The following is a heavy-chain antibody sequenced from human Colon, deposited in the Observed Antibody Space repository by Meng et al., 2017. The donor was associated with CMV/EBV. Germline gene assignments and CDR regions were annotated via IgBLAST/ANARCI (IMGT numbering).Heavy chain of an antibody. D-gene: IGHD6-19*01. CDR2: ISPSGDYI. CDR1: GLSFSFFT. Sequence: GESLKISCADSGLSFSFFTMIWVRQAPGKGLEWVSSISPSGDYIHYADSLKGRFTISRDNTKNSLYLQMNSLRADDTAVYYCASPIAVESIGWGQGTLVTVSS. V-gene: IGHV3-21*06. CDR3: ASPIAVESIG. J-gene: IGHJ4*02.